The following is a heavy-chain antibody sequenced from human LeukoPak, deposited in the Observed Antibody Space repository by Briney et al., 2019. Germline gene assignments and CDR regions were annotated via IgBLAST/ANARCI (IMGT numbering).Heavy chain of an antibody. CDR3: ARAGIVGAPDAFDI. CDR1: GGSISSSSYY. V-gene: IGHV4-39*01. D-gene: IGHD1-26*01. Sequence: SETLSLTCTVSGGSISSSSYYWGWLRQPPGKALEWIGSIYYSGSTYYNPSLKSRVTISVDTSKNQFSLKLSSVTAADTAVYYCARAGIVGAPDAFDIWGQGTMVTVSS. J-gene: IGHJ3*02. CDR2: IYYSGST.